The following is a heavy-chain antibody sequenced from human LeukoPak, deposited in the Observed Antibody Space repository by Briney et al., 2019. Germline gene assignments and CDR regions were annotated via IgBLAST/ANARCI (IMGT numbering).Heavy chain of an antibody. CDR3: ARWIAGRYGDSVSYFDY. J-gene: IGHJ4*02. CDR1: GGSISNYH. V-gene: IGHV4-59*01. D-gene: IGHD4-17*01. Sequence: PSETLTLTCSVSGGSISNYHWSWIRQPPGKGLEWIGYIYYSGSTNYNPSLKSRVTISVNTSKNQFSLKMSTVTAADTAVYYCARWIAGRYGDSVSYFDYWGQGALVTVSS. CDR2: IYYSGST.